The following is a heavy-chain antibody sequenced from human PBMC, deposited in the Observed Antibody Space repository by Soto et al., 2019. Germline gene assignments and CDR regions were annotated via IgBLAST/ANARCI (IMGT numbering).Heavy chain of an antibody. CDR1: GFTFSSYA. V-gene: IGHV3-30-3*01. D-gene: IGHD3-22*01. J-gene: IGHJ4*02. CDR3: ARDPPLSMIVVVGVDDF. Sequence: SLSLSCAASGFTFSSYAMHWVRQAPGKGLEWVAVISYDGSNKYYADSVKGRFTISRDNDKGLVYLQMNSLRAEDTAVYYCARDPPLSMIVVVGVDDFWGQGTLVTVSS. CDR2: ISYDGSNK.